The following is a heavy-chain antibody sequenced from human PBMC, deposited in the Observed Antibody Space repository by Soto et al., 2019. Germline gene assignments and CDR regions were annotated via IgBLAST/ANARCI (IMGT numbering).Heavy chain of an antibody. V-gene: IGHV3-7*01. Sequence: EVQVVESGGGLVQPGGSLRLSCAVSGFTFSNYWMTWVRQAPGKGLEWVAYMNQDGSQIYYVDSLRGRFTISRDNAKNSLYLPMNILRVDDTAVYYCARDRGPNTPDYWGQGTLVTVSS. CDR3: ARDRGPNTPDY. J-gene: IGHJ4*02. D-gene: IGHD2-2*02. CDR1: GFTFSNYW. CDR2: MNQDGSQI.